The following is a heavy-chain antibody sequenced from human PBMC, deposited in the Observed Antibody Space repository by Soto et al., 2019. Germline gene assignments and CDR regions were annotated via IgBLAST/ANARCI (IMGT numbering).Heavy chain of an antibody. CDR2: VYYNENT. CDR3: ARRERYYGSPGWFDP. Sequence: QLQLQESGPGLVRPSETLSLTCTVSGGSISSFAYYWGWIRQPPGKGLEWIGTVYYNENTYYNPSLKSRVTSSVDPAKNQFSLNLRSVTAADTAIYFCARRERYYGSPGWFDPWGQGTLVTVSS. V-gene: IGHV4-39*01. D-gene: IGHD3-10*01. J-gene: IGHJ5*02. CDR1: GGSISSFAYY.